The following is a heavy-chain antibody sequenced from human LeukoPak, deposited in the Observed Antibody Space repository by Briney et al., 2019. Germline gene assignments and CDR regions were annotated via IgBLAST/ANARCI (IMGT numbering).Heavy chain of an antibody. Sequence: PGWSLRLSCAASGFTVIDNYMTWVRQAPGKGLEWVSSIYNTGATHYAESVKGRFTISRDSSKNTLFLQMNSLRAEDMAVYYCARIEWERLGRAFDIWGQGTMVTVSS. D-gene: IGHD1-26*01. CDR1: GFTVIDNY. CDR2: IYNTGAT. J-gene: IGHJ3*02. CDR3: ARIEWERLGRAFDI. V-gene: IGHV3-53*01.